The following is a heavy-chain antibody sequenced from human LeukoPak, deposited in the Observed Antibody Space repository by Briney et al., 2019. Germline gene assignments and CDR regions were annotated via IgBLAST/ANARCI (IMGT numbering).Heavy chain of an antibody. D-gene: IGHD4-23*01. CDR1: GFIFDDFG. J-gene: IGHJ6*02. CDR2: ISADGGRT. V-gene: IGHV3-43*02. Sequence: PGGSLRLSCAASGFIFDDFGMRWVRQAPGKGLEWVYVISADGGRTRYADSVKGRFTSSRHNSKNSLYLQMNSLRTDDTALYYCAKDLGNDYYNFGMDVWGQGTTATVSS. CDR3: AKDLGNDYYNFGMDV.